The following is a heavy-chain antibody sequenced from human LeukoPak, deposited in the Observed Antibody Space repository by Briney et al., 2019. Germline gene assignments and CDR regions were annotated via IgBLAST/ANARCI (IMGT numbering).Heavy chain of an antibody. V-gene: IGHV3-7*01. J-gene: IGHJ4*02. CDR2: IKQDGSEK. CDR3: ARAATVTAESAFGY. Sequence: TGGSLRLSCAVSGFTFSSYWMSWVRQAPGKGLEWVANIKQDGSEKYYVDSVKGRFTISRDNAKNSLYLQMNSLRTEDMAVYYCARAATVTAESAFGYWGQGTLVTVSS. D-gene: IGHD4-17*01. CDR1: GFTFSSYW.